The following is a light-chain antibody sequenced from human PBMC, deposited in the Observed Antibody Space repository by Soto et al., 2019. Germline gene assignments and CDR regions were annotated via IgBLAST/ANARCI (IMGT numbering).Light chain of an antibody. J-gene: IGKJ1*01. CDR1: QSVSSN. Sequence: EIMMKQSPATLSVSQGERATLTCRASQSVSSNLAWYQQKPGQAPRLLIYSASTRATGIPARFSGSGSGTEFTLTISSLQSEDFAVYYCQQYNNWPRTFGQGTKVDI. CDR2: SAS. CDR3: QQYNNWPRT. V-gene: IGKV3-15*01.